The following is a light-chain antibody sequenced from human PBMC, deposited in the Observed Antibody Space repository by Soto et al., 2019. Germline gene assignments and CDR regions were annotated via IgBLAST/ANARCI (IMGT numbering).Light chain of an antibody. CDR3: VLYITGGTWV. CDR2: HTN. Sequence: QAVVTQEPSFSVSPGGTVTLTCGLTSGSVSTNSYPAWYQQTPGQAPRALIYHTNTRSSGVPDRFSGSILGNRAALTISGAQADDESDYYCVLYITGGTWVFGGGTKLTVL. V-gene: IGLV8-61*01. J-gene: IGLJ3*02. CDR1: SGSVSTNSY.